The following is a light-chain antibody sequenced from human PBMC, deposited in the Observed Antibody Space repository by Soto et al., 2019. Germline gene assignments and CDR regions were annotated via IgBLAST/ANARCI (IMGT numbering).Light chain of an antibody. CDR3: QQYNNWPRT. CDR1: QSVDSN. V-gene: IGKV3-15*01. CDR2: GAS. Sequence: EIVMTQSPATLSVSPGERATLSCRASQSVDSNLAWYQKKPGQAPTLLIYGASTRATGVPARFSGSGSGTEFTLTISSLQSEDFAIYYCQQYNNWPRTFGQGTKVEIK. J-gene: IGKJ1*01.